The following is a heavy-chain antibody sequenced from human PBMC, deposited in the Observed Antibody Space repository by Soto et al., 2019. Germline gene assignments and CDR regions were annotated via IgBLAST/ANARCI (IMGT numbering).Heavy chain of an antibody. Sequence: GGSLRLSCAASGFTFRAYHMSWIRQAPGKGLEWVSNIGTTGHTTSYADSVEGRFTTSRDNAKNSLYLQMNSLRGEDTAVYYCVTDVTAAVAPDHWGQGTLVTVSS. CDR1: GFTFRAYH. CDR3: VTDVTAAVAPDH. CDR2: IGTTGHTT. D-gene: IGHD6-19*01. V-gene: IGHV3-11*01. J-gene: IGHJ4*02.